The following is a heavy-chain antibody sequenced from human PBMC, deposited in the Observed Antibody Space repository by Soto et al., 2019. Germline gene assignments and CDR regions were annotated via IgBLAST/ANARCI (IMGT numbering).Heavy chain of an antibody. CDR3: ARDLSPLSAVTTLV. Sequence: GGFLRLSCAASGFTFSSYGMHWVRQAPGKGLEWVAVIWYDGSNKYYADSVKGRFTISRDNSKNTLYLQMNSLRAEDTAVYYCARDLSPLSAVTTLVWGQGTLVTVSS. J-gene: IGHJ4*02. D-gene: IGHD4-17*01. CDR2: IWYDGSNK. CDR1: GFTFSSYG. V-gene: IGHV3-33*01.